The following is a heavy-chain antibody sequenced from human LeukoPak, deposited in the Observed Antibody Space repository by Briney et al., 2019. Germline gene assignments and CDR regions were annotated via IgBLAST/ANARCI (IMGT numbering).Heavy chain of an antibody. V-gene: IGHV1-46*01. D-gene: IGHD6-6*01. CDR1: GSTFTSYY. CDR3: ARDSPPGAIAASLDY. Sequence: GASVKVSCKAFGSTFTSYYMHWVRQAPGQGLEWMGVINPSGGRTSYAQKFQGRVTMTRGTSTSTVYMELSSLRSEDTAVYYCARDSPPGAIAASLDYWGQGTLVTVSS. CDR2: INPSGGRT. J-gene: IGHJ4*02.